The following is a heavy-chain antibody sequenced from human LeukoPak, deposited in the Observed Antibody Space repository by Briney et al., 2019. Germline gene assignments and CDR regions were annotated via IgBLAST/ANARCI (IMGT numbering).Heavy chain of an antibody. CDR1: GFTFSSYS. V-gene: IGHV3-74*01. D-gene: IGHD1-1*01. CDR2: ISNDGSSS. Sequence: GESLKISCAASGFTFSSYSMNWVRQAPGKGLLWVSRISNDGSSSIYADSVKGRFTISRDNAKNTLYLQMNSLRAEDTAVYYCARMATAFDYWGQGTLVTVSS. CDR3: ARMATAFDY. J-gene: IGHJ4*02.